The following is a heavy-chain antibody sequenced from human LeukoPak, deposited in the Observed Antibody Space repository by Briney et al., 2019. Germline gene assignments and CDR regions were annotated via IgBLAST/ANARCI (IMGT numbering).Heavy chain of an antibody. CDR2: ISYGGSNK. CDR3: ARARFGYNRGPFDY. V-gene: IGHV3-30-3*01. CDR1: GFTFSNYA. J-gene: IGHJ4*02. Sequence: PGGSLRLSCAASGFTFSNYAMHWVRQAPGKGLEWVAFISYGGSNKHYADSVKGRFTISRDNSKNTLYLQMNSLRPEDTAVYYCARARFGYNRGPFDYWGQGILVTVSS. D-gene: IGHD5-24*01.